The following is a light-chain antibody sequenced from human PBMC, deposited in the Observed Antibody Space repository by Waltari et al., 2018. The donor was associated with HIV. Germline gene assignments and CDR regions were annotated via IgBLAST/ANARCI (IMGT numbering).Light chain of an antibody. CDR2: EGT. CDR3: CSYAGSSTWV. Sequence: SALTQPAPVSGSPGQSITISCTGPSRDVGSYNLVSQYQQYPGTTPKLMIYEGTKRPSGVSKRVSGSRSANTASLTISGLQAEDEADYYCCSYAGSSTWVFGGGTKLTVL. J-gene: IGLJ3*02. V-gene: IGLV2-23*01. CDR1: SRDVGSYNL.